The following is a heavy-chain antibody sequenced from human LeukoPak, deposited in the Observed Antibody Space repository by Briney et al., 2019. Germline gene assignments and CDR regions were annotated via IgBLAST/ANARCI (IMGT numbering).Heavy chain of an antibody. J-gene: IGHJ4*02. CDR3: ARGSNYFSLGFGC. CDR1: GGTFSSYT. CDR2: IIPILGIA. Sequence: ASVKVSCKASGGTFSSYTISWVRQAPGQGLEWMGRIIPILGIANYAQKSQGRVTITADKSTSTAYMELSSLRSEDTAVYYCARGSNYFSLGFGCWGQGTLVTVSS. V-gene: IGHV1-69*02. D-gene: IGHD4-11*01.